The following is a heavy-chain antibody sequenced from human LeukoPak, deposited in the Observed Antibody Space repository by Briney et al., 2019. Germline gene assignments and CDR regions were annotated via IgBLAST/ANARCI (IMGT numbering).Heavy chain of an antibody. J-gene: IGHJ6*03. Sequence: ASVKVSXKVSGYTLTELSMHWVRQALGKGREWRGGFDPEDGETIYAQKFQGRVTMTEDTSTDTAYIELSSLRSEDTAVYYCATVGPATMWYYYYMDVWGKGTTVTVSS. CDR1: GYTLTELS. D-gene: IGHD2-2*01. CDR3: ATVGPATMWYYYYMDV. CDR2: FDPEDGET. V-gene: IGHV1-24*01.